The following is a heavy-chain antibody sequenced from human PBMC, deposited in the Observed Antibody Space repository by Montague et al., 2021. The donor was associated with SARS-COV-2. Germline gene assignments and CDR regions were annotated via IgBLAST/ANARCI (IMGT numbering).Heavy chain of an antibody. CDR3: AKVGSSWYHGSYYGMDV. CDR2: ISGSGGST. D-gene: IGHD6-13*01. V-gene: IGHV3-23*01. CDR1: GFTFSSYA. Sequence: SLRLSCAASGFTFSSYAMSWVRQAPGKGLEWVSAISGSGGSTYYADSVKGRFTISRDNSKNTLYLQMNSLRAEDTAVYYCAKVGSSWYHGSYYGMDVWGQGTTVTVSS. J-gene: IGHJ6*02.